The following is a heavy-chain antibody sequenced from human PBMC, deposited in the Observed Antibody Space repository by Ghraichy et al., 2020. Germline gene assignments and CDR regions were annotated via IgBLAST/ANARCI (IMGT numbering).Heavy chain of an antibody. CDR3: ATIGWGSTSK. D-gene: IGHD6-13*01. J-gene: IGHJ4*02. V-gene: IGHV3-64*01. CDR1: GFTFSSYA. CDR2: ISSNGGST. Sequence: GGSLRLSCAASGFTFSSYAMHWVRQAPGKGLEYVSAISSNGGSTYYANSVKGRFTISRDNSKNTLYLQMGSLRAEDMAVYYCATIGWGSTSKWGQGTLVTVSS.